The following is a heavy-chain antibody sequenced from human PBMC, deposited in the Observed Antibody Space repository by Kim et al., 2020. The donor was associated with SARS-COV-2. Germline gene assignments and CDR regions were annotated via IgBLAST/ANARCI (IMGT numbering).Heavy chain of an antibody. CDR2: IWYDGSNK. CDR3: ARDLLVGATSYGMDV. J-gene: IGHJ6*02. D-gene: IGHD1-26*01. Sequence: RGSLRLSCAASGFTFSSYGMHWVRQAPGKGLEWVAVIWYDGSNKYYADSVKGRFTISRDNSKNTLYLQMNSLRAEDTAVYYCARDLLVGATSYGMDVWGQGTTVTVSS. CDR1: GFTFSSYG. V-gene: IGHV3-33*01.